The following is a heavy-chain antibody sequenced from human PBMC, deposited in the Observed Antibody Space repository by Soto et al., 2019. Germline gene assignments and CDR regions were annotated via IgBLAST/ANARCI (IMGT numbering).Heavy chain of an antibody. D-gene: IGHD1-1*01. CDR1: GYTFTSYG. V-gene: IGHV1-18*01. J-gene: IGHJ4*02. CDR3: ARGRYGDY. Sequence: QVHLVQSGAEVKKPGASVKVSCKGSGYTFTSYGITWVRQAPGQGLEWMGWISAHNGNTDYAQKLQGRVTVTRDTYTSTAYIELRSLRSDDTAVYYCARGRYGDYWGQGALVTVSS. CDR2: ISAHNGNT.